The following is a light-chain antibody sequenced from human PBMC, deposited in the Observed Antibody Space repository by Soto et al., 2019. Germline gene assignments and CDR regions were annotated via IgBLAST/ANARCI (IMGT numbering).Light chain of an antibody. CDR3: QQADSLPLVT. J-gene: IGKJ5*01. CDR1: QGISNY. CDR2: AAS. Sequence: DIQMTQSPSSLSASVGDRVTITCLSSQGISNYLAWYQQKPGKAPKLLIYAASSLFSGVPSRFSVSGSGTDFTLTISSLQPEDFSTYYCQQADSLPLVTFGQGTRLEI. V-gene: IGKV1-12*01.